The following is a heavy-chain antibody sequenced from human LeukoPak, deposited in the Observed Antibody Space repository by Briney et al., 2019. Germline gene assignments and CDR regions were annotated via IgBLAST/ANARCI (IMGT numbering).Heavy chain of an antibody. CDR3: ARYIYGSGNFDY. Sequence: SETLSLTCTVSGGSISSSSYYWGWIRQPPGKGLEWIGSIYYSGSTYYNPSLKSRVTISVDTSKNQFSLKLSSVTAADTAVYYCARYIYGSGNFDYWGQGTLVTVSS. D-gene: IGHD3-10*01. J-gene: IGHJ4*02. V-gene: IGHV4-39*01. CDR1: GGSISSSSYY. CDR2: IYYSGST.